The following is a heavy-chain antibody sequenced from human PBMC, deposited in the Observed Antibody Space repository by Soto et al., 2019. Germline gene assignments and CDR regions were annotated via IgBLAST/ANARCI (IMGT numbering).Heavy chain of an antibody. D-gene: IGHD6-13*01. Sequence: QVQLMQSGAEVKKPGASVKVSRKASGYTFTSYDINWVRQAAGQGLEWMGWMNPNSGNTGYAQTFQGRVTMTRNTSISTAYMELSSLRSEDTAVYYCARAYSSTWYEEGYWGQGTLVTVSS. CDR2: MNPNSGNT. CDR1: GYTFTSYD. J-gene: IGHJ4*02. V-gene: IGHV1-8*01. CDR3: ARAYSSTWYEEGY.